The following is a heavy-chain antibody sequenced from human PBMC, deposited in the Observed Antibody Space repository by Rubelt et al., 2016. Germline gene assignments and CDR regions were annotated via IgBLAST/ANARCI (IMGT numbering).Heavy chain of an antibody. Sequence: EVQLLESGGGLVQPWVPLRLSCAASGFSFSSYAMSWVRQAPGQGLECVSSISSGAASIYYADSVKGRFTLSRDNSKNTVPLQMNDRRAEDTAVYYCVKELGHYFGLDVWGQGTTVSVAS. V-gene: IGHV3-23*01. CDR2: ISSGAASI. D-gene: IGHD7-27*01. J-gene: IGHJ6*02. CDR3: VKELGHYFGLDV. CDR1: GFSFSSYA.